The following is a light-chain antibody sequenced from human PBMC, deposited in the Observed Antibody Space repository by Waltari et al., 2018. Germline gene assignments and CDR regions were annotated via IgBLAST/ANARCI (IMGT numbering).Light chain of an antibody. V-gene: IGKV3-20*01. CDR2: GAS. CDR3: QQYGSSRP. CDR1: QSVSSSY. Sequence: EIVLTQSPGTLSLSPGERATLSCRASQSVSSSYLAWYQQKPGQAPRLLIYGASSGATGRPDMFSGSGSGTDFTLTSSRLEPEDFAVYYCQQYGSSRPFGQGTKVEIK. J-gene: IGKJ1*01.